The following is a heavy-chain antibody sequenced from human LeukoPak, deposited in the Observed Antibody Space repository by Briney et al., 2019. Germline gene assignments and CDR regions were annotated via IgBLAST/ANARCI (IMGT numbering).Heavy chain of an antibody. CDR2: ISWNSGSI. J-gene: IGHJ3*02. D-gene: IGHD4-17*01. V-gene: IGHV3-9*01. CDR3: AKDIRTTVIMWGAFDI. Sequence: GRSLRLSCAASGFTFDDYAMHWVRQAPGKGLEWVSGISWNSGSIGYADSVKGRFTISRDNAKNSLYLQMNSLRAEDTALYYCAKDIRTTVIMWGAFDIWGQGTMVTVSS. CDR1: GFTFDDYA.